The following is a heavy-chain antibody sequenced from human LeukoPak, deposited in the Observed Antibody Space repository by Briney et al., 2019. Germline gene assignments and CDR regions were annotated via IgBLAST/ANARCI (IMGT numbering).Heavy chain of an antibody. J-gene: IGHJ4*02. V-gene: IGHV3-53*01. D-gene: IGHD1-26*01. CDR3: ARGGPDSGSHRYFDY. Sequence: QPGGSLRLSCAASGFTFSSYAMSWVRQAPGKGLEWVSVIYSGGSTYYADSVKGRFTISRDNPKNTLYLQMNSLRAEDTAVYYCARGGPDSGSHRYFDYWGQGTLVTVSS. CDR2: IYSGGST. CDR1: GFTFSSYA.